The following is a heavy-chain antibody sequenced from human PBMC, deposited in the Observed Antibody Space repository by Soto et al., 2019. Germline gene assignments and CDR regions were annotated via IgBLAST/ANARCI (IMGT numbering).Heavy chain of an antibody. CDR3: ARYCSSTSCYPSGGMDV. CDR2: IYHSGST. Sequence: LSLTCAVSGGSISSSNWWSWVRQPPGKGLEWIGEIYHSGSTNYNPSLKSRVTISVDKSKNQFSLKLSSVTAADTAVYYCARYCSSTSCYPSGGMDVWGQGTTVTVSS. J-gene: IGHJ6*02. CDR1: GGSISSSNW. V-gene: IGHV4-4*02. D-gene: IGHD2-2*01.